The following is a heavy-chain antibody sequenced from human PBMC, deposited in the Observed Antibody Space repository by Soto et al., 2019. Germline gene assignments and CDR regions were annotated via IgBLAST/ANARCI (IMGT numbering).Heavy chain of an antibody. CDR1: GFTVSTGY. CDR3: AREGLPAA. CDR2: IYSDGST. D-gene: IGHD2-2*01. J-gene: IGHJ5*02. Sequence: EVQLVESGGGLVQPGGSLRLSCAASGFTVSTGYMSWVRQAPGKGLEWVSVIYSDGSTHHADSVKGRFSISRHNSKNTLYLQMTTLTLEDTAVYYCAREGLPAAWGQGSLVTVSS. V-gene: IGHV3-53*04.